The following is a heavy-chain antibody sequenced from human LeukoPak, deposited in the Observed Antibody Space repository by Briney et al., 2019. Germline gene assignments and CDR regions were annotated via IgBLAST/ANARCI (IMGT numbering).Heavy chain of an antibody. Sequence: PGRSLRLSCAASGFSFSNYGMHWVRQAPGKGLEWVAVISYDGSNKYYADSVKGRFTISRDNSKNTLYLQMNSLRAEDTAVYYCAKDKHERSGYYYGNFDYWGQGTLVTVSS. J-gene: IGHJ4*02. V-gene: IGHV3-30*18. D-gene: IGHD3-22*01. CDR2: ISYDGSNK. CDR1: GFSFSNYG. CDR3: AKDKHERSGYYYGNFDY.